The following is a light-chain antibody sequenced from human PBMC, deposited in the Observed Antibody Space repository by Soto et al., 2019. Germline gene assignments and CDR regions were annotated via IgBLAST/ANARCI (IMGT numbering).Light chain of an antibody. CDR2: GAS. Sequence: EIVLTQSPGTLSLSPGERATLSCRASQSVSNRYLAWYQQKPGQAPRLLIHGASSRATGITDRFSGSGSGTDFTLTISRLEPEDFAVYYCQHYDSSPRTFGQATKVEVK. CDR1: QSVSNRY. V-gene: IGKV3-20*01. J-gene: IGKJ1*01. CDR3: QHYDSSPRT.